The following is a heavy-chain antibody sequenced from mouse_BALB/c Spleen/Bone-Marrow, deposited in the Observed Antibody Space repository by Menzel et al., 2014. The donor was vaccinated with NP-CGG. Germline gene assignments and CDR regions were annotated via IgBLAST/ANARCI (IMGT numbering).Heavy chain of an antibody. J-gene: IGHJ4*01. CDR3: ARDRGYDGDAMDY. D-gene: IGHD2-2*01. V-gene: IGHV2-6-7*01. CDR2: IWGDGST. CDR1: GFSLXGYG. Sequence: VKLMESGPGLVAPSQSLSITCTVSGFSLXGYGVNWVRQPPGKGLEWLGMIWGDGSTDYNSALKSRLSISKDNSKSQVFLKMNSLQTDDTARYYCARDRGYDGDAMDYWGQGTSVTVSS.